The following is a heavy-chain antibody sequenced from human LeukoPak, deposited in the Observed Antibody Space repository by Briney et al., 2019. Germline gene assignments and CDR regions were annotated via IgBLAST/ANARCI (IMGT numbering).Heavy chain of an antibody. V-gene: IGHV3-21*01. CDR2: ISSSSSYI. CDR1: GFTFSSYS. CDR3: ARDSYDILTGYSGDAFDI. D-gene: IGHD3-9*01. J-gene: IGHJ3*02. Sequence: GGSLRLSCAASGFTFSSYSMNWVRQAPGKGLEWVSSISSSSSYIYYADSVKGRFTISRDNAKNSLYLQMNSLRAEDTAVYYCARDSYDILTGYSGDAFDIWGQGTMVTVSS.